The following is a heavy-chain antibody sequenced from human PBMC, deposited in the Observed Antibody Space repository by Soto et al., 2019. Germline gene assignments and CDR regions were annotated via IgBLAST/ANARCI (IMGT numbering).Heavy chain of an antibody. CDR1: GGSISDSNDH. D-gene: IGHD2-21*01. CDR2: FHNSGST. CDR3: ARLGAYYQSLDP. Sequence: PSETLSLTCTVSGGSISDSNDHWGWIRQSPGQGLEWVGSFHNSGSTNYNPPFKSRATISLDTSKSQFSLRLTSVTAADSAVYYCARLGAYYQSLDPWGPGTLVTVSS. J-gene: IGHJ5*02. V-gene: IGHV4-39*01.